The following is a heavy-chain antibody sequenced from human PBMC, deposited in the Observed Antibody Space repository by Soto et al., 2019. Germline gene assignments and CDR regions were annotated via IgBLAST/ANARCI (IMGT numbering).Heavy chain of an antibody. V-gene: IGHV3-23*01. Sequence: EVQLLESGGGLVQPGGSLRLSCAASGFTFSSYAMTWVRQAPWKGLEWVSAISGSGTNRYYADSVKGRFTISRDNSKNTLYLQMNSLRAEDTAVYYCAKDRVDYGDYRGLDYWGQGTLVTVSS. CDR2: ISGSGTNR. J-gene: IGHJ4*02. D-gene: IGHD4-17*01. CDR1: GFTFSSYA. CDR3: AKDRVDYGDYRGLDY.